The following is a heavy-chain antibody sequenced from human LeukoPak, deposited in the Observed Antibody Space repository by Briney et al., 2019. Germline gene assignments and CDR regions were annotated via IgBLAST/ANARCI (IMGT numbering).Heavy chain of an antibody. CDR3: ARASFNGPDAFDI. CDR2: INAGNGNT. V-gene: IGHV1-3*01. J-gene: IGHJ3*02. CDR1: GYTFTSYA. Sequence: ASVKVSCKASGYTFTSYAMHWVRQAPGQRLEWMGWINAGNGNTKYSQKFQGRVTITRDTSASTAYMELSSLRSEDTAVYFCARASFNGPDAFDIWGQGTMVTVSS. D-gene: IGHD2-8*01.